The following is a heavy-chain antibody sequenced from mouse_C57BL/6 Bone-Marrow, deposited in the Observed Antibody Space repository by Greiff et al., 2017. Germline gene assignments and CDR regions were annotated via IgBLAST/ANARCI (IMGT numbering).Heavy chain of an antibody. Sequence: QVQLKESGAELVKPGASVKMSCKASGYTFTSYWITWVKQRPGQGLEWIGGIYPGSGSTNYKEKFKSKATLTVDKASSTAYMQLSSLTSEDSAVYYCARFNCDFDYCGQGTAPTVSS. J-gene: IGHJ2*01. CDR2: IYPGSGST. CDR3: ARFNCDFDY. CDR1: GYTFTSYW. V-gene: IGHV1-55*01. D-gene: IGHD4-1*02.